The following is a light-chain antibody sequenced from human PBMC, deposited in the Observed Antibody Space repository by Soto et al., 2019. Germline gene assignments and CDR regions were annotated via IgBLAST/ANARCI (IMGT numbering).Light chain of an antibody. J-gene: IGKJ1*01. CDR3: QQYNSYWT. Sequence: IRMTQSPSSLSASPGDRVTITCRASQSISSYLNWYQQKPGKAPKLLIYDASSLESGVPSRFSGSGSGTEFTLTISSLQPDDFATYYCQQYNSYWTFGQGTKVDIK. CDR1: QSISSY. CDR2: DAS. V-gene: IGKV1-5*01.